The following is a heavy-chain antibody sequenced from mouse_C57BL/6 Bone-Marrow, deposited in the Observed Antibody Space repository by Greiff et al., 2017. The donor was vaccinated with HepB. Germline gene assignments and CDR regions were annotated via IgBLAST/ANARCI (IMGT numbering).Heavy chain of an antibody. Sequence: EVQRVESGGGLVKPGGSLKLSCAASGFTFSDYGMHWVRQAPEKGLEWVAYISSGSSTIYYADTVNGRFTISRDNAKNTLFLQRTSLRSEDTAMYYCARSTVVGRAWFAYWGQGTLVTVSA. D-gene: IGHD1-1*01. CDR3: ARSTVVGRAWFAY. V-gene: IGHV5-17*01. CDR2: ISSGSSTI. J-gene: IGHJ3*01. CDR1: GFTFSDYG.